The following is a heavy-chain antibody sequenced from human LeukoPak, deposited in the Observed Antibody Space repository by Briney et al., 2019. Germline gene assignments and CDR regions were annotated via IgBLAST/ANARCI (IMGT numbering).Heavy chain of an antibody. Sequence: GGSLRLSCAASGFTVSSNHNHLSWVRQAPGKGLEWVSVIYSGGTIFYADSVKGRFTISRDNSKNTVYLEMNSLRAEDTAVYYCARDGENHYYDYWGQGTLVTVST. J-gene: IGHJ4*02. CDR3: ARDGENHYYDY. V-gene: IGHV3-66*01. CDR1: GFTVSSNH. D-gene: IGHD7-27*01. CDR2: IYSGGTI.